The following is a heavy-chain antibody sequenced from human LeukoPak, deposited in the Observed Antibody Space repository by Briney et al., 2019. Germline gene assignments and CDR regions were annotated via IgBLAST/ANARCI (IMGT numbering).Heavy chain of an antibody. Sequence: GGSLRLSCAASRFTFSDHYMDWVRQAPGKGLEWVGRTRNKANSYTTEYAASVKGRFTISRDDSKNSLYLQMNSLKTEDTAVYYCAREVGATFYYYYGMDVWGQGTTVTVSS. CDR1: RFTFSDHY. CDR3: AREVGATFYYYYGMDV. J-gene: IGHJ6*02. D-gene: IGHD1-26*01. CDR2: TRNKANSYTT. V-gene: IGHV3-72*01.